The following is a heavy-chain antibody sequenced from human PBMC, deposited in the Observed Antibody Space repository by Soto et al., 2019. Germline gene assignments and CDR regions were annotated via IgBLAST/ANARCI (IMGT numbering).Heavy chain of an antibody. CDR1: GGSISSGGYY. J-gene: IGHJ4*01. CDR3: ARDAGQTIFGATFPSLFVH. D-gene: IGHD3-3*01. Sequence: NPSETLSLTCTVSGGSISSGGYYWSWIRQHPGKGLEWIGYIYYSGSTYYNPSLKSRVTISVDTSKNQFSLKLSSVTAADTAVYYCARDAGQTIFGATFPSLFVHWGHATRFTVPS. CDR2: IYYSGST. V-gene: IGHV4-31*03.